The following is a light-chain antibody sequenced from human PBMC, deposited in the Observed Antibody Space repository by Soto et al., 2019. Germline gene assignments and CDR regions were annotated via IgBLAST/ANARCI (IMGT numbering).Light chain of an antibody. J-gene: IGLJ2*01. CDR2: EVS. Sequence: QSALTQPASVSGSPGQSITISCTGTSSDVGGYNYVSWYQQHPGKAPKLMIYEVSNRPSGVSNRFSGSKSGNTASLTISGLQAEDEADYYCSSYTSSSTYVVFGGGTKL. V-gene: IGLV2-14*01. CDR3: SSYTSSSTYVV. CDR1: SSDVGGYNY.